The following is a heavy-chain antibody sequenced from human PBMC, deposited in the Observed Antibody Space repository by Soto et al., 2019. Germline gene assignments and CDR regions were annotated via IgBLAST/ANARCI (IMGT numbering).Heavy chain of an antibody. J-gene: IGHJ4*02. V-gene: IGHV4-39*01. CDR3: ARLPDYYDSSGYYYHIFDY. CDR2: IYYSGST. D-gene: IGHD3-22*01. Sequence: LSLTCTVSGGSISSSSYYWGWIRQPPGKWLEWIGSIYYSGSTYYNPSLKSRVTISVDTSKNQFSLKLSSVTAADTAVYYCARLPDYYDSSGYYYHIFDYWGQGTLVTVSS. CDR1: GGSISSSSYY.